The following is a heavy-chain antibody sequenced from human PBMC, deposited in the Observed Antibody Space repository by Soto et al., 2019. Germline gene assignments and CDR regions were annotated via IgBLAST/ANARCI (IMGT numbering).Heavy chain of an antibody. CDR3: ARFVVGLEGGLAARRPSYSYYMDV. Sequence: SETLSLTCAFYGWSFSGYYWILIRQPPGKGLEWIGEINHSGSTNYNPSLKSRVTISVDTSKNQFSLKLSSVTAADTAVYYCARFVVGLEGGLAARRPSYSYYMDVWGKGTTVTVSS. D-gene: IGHD6-6*01. CDR1: GWSFSGYY. J-gene: IGHJ6*03. CDR2: INHSGST. V-gene: IGHV4-34*01.